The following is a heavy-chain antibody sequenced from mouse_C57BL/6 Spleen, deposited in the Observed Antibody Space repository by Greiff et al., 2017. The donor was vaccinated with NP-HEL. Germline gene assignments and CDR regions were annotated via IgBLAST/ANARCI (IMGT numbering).Heavy chain of an antibody. CDR2: ISSGGSYT. V-gene: IGHV5-6*01. CDR3: ARHGGSSYNFDV. Sequence: DVHLVESGGDLVKPGGSLKLSCAASGFTFSSYGMSWVRQTPDKRLEWVATISSGGSYTYYPDSAKGRFTISRDNAKNTLYLQMSSLKSEDTAMYYCARHGGSSYNFDVWGTGTTVTVSS. CDR1: GFTFSSYG. D-gene: IGHD1-1*01. J-gene: IGHJ1*03.